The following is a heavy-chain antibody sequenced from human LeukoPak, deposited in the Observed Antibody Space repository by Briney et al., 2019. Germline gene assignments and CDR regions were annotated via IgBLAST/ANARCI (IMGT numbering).Heavy chain of an antibody. CDR3: ARDSTGTVFDL. CDR2: ISQDGTES. CDR1: GFTFSSYS. Sequence: SGGSLRLSCAASGFTFSSYSMNWVRQAPGKGLEWVAQISQDGTESYSVDSVRGRFTISRDNAKNSVYLQMNSLRPEDTAVYYCARDSTGTVFDLWGQGTLVTVSS. D-gene: IGHD1-1*01. J-gene: IGHJ4*02. V-gene: IGHV3-7*01.